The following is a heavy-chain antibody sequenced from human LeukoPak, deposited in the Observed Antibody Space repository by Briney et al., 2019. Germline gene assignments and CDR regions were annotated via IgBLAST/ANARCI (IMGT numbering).Heavy chain of an antibody. V-gene: IGHV3-21*01. CDR1: GFTFSSYS. CDR2: ISGSSSYI. CDR3: ASRGYSSGSDY. J-gene: IGHJ4*02. Sequence: GGSLRLSCAASGFTFSSYSMNWVRQAPGKGLEWVSSISGSSSYIYYADSVKGRFTISRDNAKNSLYLQMNSLRAEDTAVYYCASRGYSSGSDYWGQGTLVTVSS. D-gene: IGHD6-19*01.